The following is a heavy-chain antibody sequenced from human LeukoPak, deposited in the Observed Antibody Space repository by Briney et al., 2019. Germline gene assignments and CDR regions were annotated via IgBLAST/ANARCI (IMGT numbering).Heavy chain of an antibody. CDR1: GGSFSGYY. D-gene: IGHD3-9*01. V-gene: IGHV4-34*01. J-gene: IGHJ4*02. CDR2: INHSGST. CDR3: ARGRYFDWLLSYYFDY. Sequence: SETLSLTCAVYGGSFSGYYWSWIRQPPGKGLEWIGEINHSGSTNYNPSLKSRVTISVDTSKNQFSLKLSSVTAADTAVYYCARGRYFDWLLSYYFDYWGQETLVTVSS.